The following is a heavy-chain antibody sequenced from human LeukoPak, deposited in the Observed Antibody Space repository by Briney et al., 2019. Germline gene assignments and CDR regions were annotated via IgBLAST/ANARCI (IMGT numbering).Heavy chain of an antibody. CDR2: IYTSGST. D-gene: IGHD2-2*01. CDR1: GGSISSYY. J-gene: IGHJ6*03. CDR3: ARDRYCSSTSCYYYYMDV. Sequence: SETLSLTCTVSGGSISSYYWSWIRQPAGKGLEWIGRIYTSGSTNYNPSLKSRVTMSVDTSKNQFSLKLSSVTAADTAVYYCARDRYCSSTSCYYYYMDVWGKGTTVTVSS. V-gene: IGHV4-4*07.